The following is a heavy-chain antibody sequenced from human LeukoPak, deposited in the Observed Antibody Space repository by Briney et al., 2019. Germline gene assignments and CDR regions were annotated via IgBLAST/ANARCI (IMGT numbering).Heavy chain of an antibody. Sequence: GGSLRLSCAASGFTFSSYWMHWVRQAPGKGLVGVSRINSDGSSTSYADYVKGRFTISRDNAKNTLYLQMNSLRAEDTAVYYCARPGDYYDSSGYIWGQGTLVTVSS. D-gene: IGHD3-22*01. CDR3: ARPGDYYDSSGYI. J-gene: IGHJ4*02. CDR1: GFTFSSYW. V-gene: IGHV3-74*01. CDR2: INSDGSST.